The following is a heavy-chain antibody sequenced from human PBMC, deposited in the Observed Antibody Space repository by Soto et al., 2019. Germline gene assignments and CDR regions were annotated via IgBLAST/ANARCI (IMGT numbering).Heavy chain of an antibody. CDR2: ISYDGSNK. V-gene: IGHV3-30*03. J-gene: IGHJ6*02. D-gene: IGHD2-15*01. CDR3: VAATLPYYYYGMDV. Sequence: PGGSLRLSCAASGFTFSSYGMHWVRQAPGKGLEWVAVISYDGSNKYYADSVKGRFTISRDNSKNTLYLQMNSLRAEDTAVYYGVAATLPYYYYGMDVWGQGTTVTVSS. CDR1: GFTFSSYG.